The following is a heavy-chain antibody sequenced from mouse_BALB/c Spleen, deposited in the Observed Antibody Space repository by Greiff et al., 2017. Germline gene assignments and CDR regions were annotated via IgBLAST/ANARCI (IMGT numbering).Heavy chain of an antibody. CDR1: GYTFTSYY. CDR2: INPSNGGT. Sequence: QVQLQQSGAELVKPGASVKLSCKASGYTFTSYYMYWVKQRPGQGLEWIGGINPSNGGTNFNEKFKSKATLTVDKSSSTAYMQLSSLTSEDSAVYYCTRYGPFAYWGQGTLVTVSA. V-gene: IGHV1S81*02. D-gene: IGHD1-1*02. J-gene: IGHJ3*01. CDR3: TRYGPFAY.